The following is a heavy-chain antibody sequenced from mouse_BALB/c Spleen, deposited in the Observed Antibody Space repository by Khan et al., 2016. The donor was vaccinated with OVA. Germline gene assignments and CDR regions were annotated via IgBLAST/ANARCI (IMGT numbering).Heavy chain of an antibody. Sequence: QVQLKESGPGLVAPSQNLSITCTVSGFSLSDYGVSWIRQPPGKGLEWLGVIWGDGSTYYNSALNSRLNISKDNSKSQVFLKMSSLQSDDTAMFYCAKGVWSYYYTLDYWGQGTSVTVSS. CDR1: GFSLSDYG. CDR2: IWGDGST. CDR3: AKGVWSYYYTLDY. V-gene: IGHV2-6-5*01. J-gene: IGHJ4*01.